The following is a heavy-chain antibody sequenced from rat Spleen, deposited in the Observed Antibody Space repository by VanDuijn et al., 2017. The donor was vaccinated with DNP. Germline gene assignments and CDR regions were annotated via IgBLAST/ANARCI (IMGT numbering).Heavy chain of an antibody. D-gene: IGHD1-8*01. Sequence: EVQLVESGGGLVQPGRSLKLSCAASGFTFSAYYMAWVRQAPAKGLEWVAYIGSPAYAPYYTDSVKGRFAISRDNAKSTLYLQMNSLKSEDTATYYCARHAIGTVATPYWYFDFWGPGTMVTVSS. J-gene: IGHJ1*01. CDR2: IGSPAYAP. CDR1: GFTFSAYY. V-gene: IGHV5-25*01. CDR3: ARHAIGTVATPYWYFDF.